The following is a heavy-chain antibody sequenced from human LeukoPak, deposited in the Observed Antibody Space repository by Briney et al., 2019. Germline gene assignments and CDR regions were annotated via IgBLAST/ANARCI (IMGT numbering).Heavy chain of an antibody. J-gene: IGHJ6*03. D-gene: IGHD1-26*01. CDR2: INPNSGGT. CDR1: GYTFTGYY. CDR3: ARARYREINYAYAGGFYYMDV. V-gene: IGHV1-2*02. Sequence: ASVKVSCKASGYTFTGYYMHWVRQAPGQGLEWVGWINPNSGGTNYAQKFQGRVTMTRDTSISTAYMELSRLRSDDTAVYYCARARYREINYAYAGGFYYMDVWGKGTTVTVSS.